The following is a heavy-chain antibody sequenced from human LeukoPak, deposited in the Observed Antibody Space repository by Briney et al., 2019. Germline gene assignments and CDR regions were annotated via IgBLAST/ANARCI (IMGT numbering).Heavy chain of an antibody. J-gene: IGHJ5*02. CDR2: VYTSGSA. V-gene: IGHV4-4*07. Sequence: SETLSLTCTVSGGSISGFSWSWIRHPAGKALEWLGRVYTSGSAKYNPSLGSRVTMSMDPSRNHFSLKLYFVTAADTAVYYCAREGPYDRLFDPWGQGTLVTVSS. CDR1: GGSISGFS. D-gene: IGHD3-22*01. CDR3: AREGPYDRLFDP.